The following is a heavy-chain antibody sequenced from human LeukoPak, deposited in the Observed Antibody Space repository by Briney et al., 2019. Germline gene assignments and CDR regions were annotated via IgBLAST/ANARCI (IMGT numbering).Heavy chain of an antibody. J-gene: IGHJ4*02. D-gene: IGHD6-13*01. V-gene: IGHV3-30*02. CDR2: IRYDASNK. CDR3: ARDSAIGTQALGY. Sequence: GGSLRLSCAASGFTFSDSGMHWVRQAPGKGLEWLAFIRYDASNKYYADSVKGRFTISRDNSKNTLYLQMNSLRAEDTAVYYCARDSAIGTQALGYWGQGTLVTVSS. CDR1: GFTFSDSG.